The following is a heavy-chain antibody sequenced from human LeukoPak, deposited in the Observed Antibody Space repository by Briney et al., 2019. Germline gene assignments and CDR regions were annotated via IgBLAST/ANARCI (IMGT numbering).Heavy chain of an antibody. J-gene: IGHJ4*02. CDR2: IKQDGSEK. V-gene: IGHV3-7*03. CDR3: AKVKDNSGWYDLDY. CDR1: GFTFSNAG. D-gene: IGHD6-19*01. Sequence: GGSLRLSCAASGFTFSNAGMTWVRQAPGKGLEWVANIKQDGSEKYYVDSVKGRFTISRDNAKNSLYLQMNSLRAEDTALYYCAKVKDNSGWYDLDYWGQGTLVTVSS.